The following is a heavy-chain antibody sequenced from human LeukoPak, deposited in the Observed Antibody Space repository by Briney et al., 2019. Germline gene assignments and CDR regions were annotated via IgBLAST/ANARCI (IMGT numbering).Heavy chain of an antibody. CDR2: IYSGGST. V-gene: IGHV3-66*01. J-gene: IGHJ1*01. CDR1: GFTFSSYG. CDR3: ARDPVGGSGNYYEGYFQH. Sequence: GGSLRLSCAASGFTFSSYGMHWVRQAPGKGLEWVAVIYSGGSTYYADSVKGRFTISRDNSKNTLYLQVDSLRAEDTAVYYCARDPVGGSGNYYEGYFQHWGQGTLVTVSS. D-gene: IGHD3-10*01.